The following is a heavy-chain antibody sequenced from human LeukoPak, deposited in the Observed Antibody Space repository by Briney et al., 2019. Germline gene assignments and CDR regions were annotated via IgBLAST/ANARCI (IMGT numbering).Heavy chain of an antibody. CDR1: GGSISSDY. CDR2: IYYSGST. CDR3: ATSQQYYYGSGTYYDYYGMDV. J-gene: IGHJ6*02. Sequence: AETLSLTCTVSGGSISSDYWSWIRQPPGKGPEWIGYIYYSGSTSYNPSLKSRVTISVGASKNQFSLKLSSVTAADTAVYYCATSQQYYYGSGTYYDYYGMDVWGQGTTVTVSS. D-gene: IGHD3-10*01. V-gene: IGHV4-59*08.